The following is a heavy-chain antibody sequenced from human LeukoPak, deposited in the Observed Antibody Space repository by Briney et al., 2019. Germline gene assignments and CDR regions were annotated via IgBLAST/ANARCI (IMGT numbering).Heavy chain of an antibody. V-gene: IGHV3-30*04. CDR1: GFTFSSYA. D-gene: IGHD6-13*01. CDR3: ARDLGQQLVGGVFDY. J-gene: IGHJ4*02. Sequence: GGSLRLSCAASGFTFSSYAMHWVRRAPGKGLEWVAVISYDGSNKYYADSVKGRFTISRDNSKNTLYLQMNSLRAEDTAVYYCARDLGQQLVGGVFDYWGQGTLVTVSS. CDR2: ISYDGSNK.